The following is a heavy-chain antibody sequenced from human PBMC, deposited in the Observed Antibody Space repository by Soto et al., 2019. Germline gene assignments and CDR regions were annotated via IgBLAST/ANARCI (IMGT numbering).Heavy chain of an antibody. D-gene: IGHD3-16*01. V-gene: IGHV3-23*01. CDR1: GFTFSSYA. CDR3: AKEGDGGGGGYFDY. Sequence: LRLACAASGFTFSSYAMSWVRQAPGKGLEWVSGISGSGGNTYYADSVKGRFTISRDNSKNTLYLQMNSLRAEDTALYYCAKEGDGGGGGYFDYWGQGTLVTVSS. CDR2: ISGSGGNT. J-gene: IGHJ4*02.